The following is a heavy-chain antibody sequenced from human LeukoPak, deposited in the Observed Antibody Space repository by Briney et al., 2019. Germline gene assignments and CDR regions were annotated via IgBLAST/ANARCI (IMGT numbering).Heavy chain of an antibody. D-gene: IGHD5-18*01. V-gene: IGHV3-64*01. Sequence: GGSLRLSCAASGFTFSSYAMHWVRQAPGKGLEYVSAISSNGGSTYYANSVKGRFTISRDNSKNTLYLQMGSLRAEDMAVYYCARSPRGYSYGCDYWGQGTLVTVSS. J-gene: IGHJ4*02. CDR3: ARSPRGYSYGCDY. CDR1: GFTFSSYA. CDR2: ISSNGGST.